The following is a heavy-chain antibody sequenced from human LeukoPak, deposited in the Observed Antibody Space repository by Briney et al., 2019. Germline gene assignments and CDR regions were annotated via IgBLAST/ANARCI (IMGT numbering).Heavy chain of an antibody. J-gene: IGHJ4*02. D-gene: IGHD5-18*01. Sequence: SPSETLSLTCTVSGGSISSYYWSWIRQPPGKGLEWIGYIYYSGSTNYNPSLKSRVTISVDTSKNQFSLKLSSVTAADTAVYFCAREDTALSTFDYWGQGTLVTVSS. V-gene: IGHV4-59*12. CDR3: AREDTALSTFDY. CDR2: IYYSGST. CDR1: GGSISSYY.